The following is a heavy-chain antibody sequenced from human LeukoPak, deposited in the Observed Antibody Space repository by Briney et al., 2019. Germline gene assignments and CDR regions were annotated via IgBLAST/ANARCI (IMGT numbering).Heavy chain of an antibody. V-gene: IGHV3-53*01. J-gene: IGHJ4*02. D-gene: IGHD6-13*01. CDR2: IYSGGIT. CDR3: ARAIPSFSSSWSSGGYYFDY. CDR1: AFTVSSNY. Sequence: GGSLRLSCAASAFTVSSNYMSWVRQAPGKRLEWVSVIYSGGITYYADSVKGRFTISRDNSKNTLYLQMNSLRAEDTAVYYCARAIPSFSSSWSSGGYYFDYWGQGTLVTVSS.